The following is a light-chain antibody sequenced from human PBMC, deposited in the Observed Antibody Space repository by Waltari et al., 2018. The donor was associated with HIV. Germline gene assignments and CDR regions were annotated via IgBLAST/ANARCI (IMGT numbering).Light chain of an antibody. CDR1: TGAVTSGHY. CDR3: LLYYSGARV. CDR2: DTT. V-gene: IGLV7-46*01. J-gene: IGLJ3*02. Sequence: QAVVTQEPSLTVSPGGTITLTCGASTGAVTSGHYPYWFQQKPGQAPRTVIYDTTNTHSWTPARFSGSLLGGKAALTLSGAQPEDEADYYCLLYYSGARVFGGGTKLTV.